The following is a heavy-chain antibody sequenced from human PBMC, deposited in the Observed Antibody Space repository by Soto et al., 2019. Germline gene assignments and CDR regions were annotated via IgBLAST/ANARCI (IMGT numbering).Heavy chain of an antibody. J-gene: IGHJ4*02. CDR3: LIGGEAPRGGGYHIDY. CDR2: IYWDDDK. CDR1: GFSLSTSGVS. V-gene: IGHV2-5*02. Sequence: SGPTLVNPTQTLTLTCTFSGFSLSTSGVSVGWIRQPPGKALEWLALIYWDDDKRYNPSLKSRVTITKDPSKNQVVLIMTNHGRGETAKSSFLIGGEAPRGGGYHIDYWGQGTLVTVSS. D-gene: IGHD3-16*01.